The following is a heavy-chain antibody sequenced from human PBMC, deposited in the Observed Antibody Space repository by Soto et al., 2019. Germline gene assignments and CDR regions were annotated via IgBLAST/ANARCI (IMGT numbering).Heavy chain of an antibody. J-gene: IGHJ1*01. CDR2: IWYDGSNK. CDR1: GFTFSSYG. Sequence: GGSLRLSCAASGFTFSSYGMHWVRQAPGKGLEWVAVIWYDGSNKYYADSVKGRFTISRDNSKNTLYLQMNSLRAEDTAVYYCARDDFWSGYYTAEYFQHWGQGTLVTVSS. D-gene: IGHD3-3*01. CDR3: ARDDFWSGYYTAEYFQH. V-gene: IGHV3-33*01.